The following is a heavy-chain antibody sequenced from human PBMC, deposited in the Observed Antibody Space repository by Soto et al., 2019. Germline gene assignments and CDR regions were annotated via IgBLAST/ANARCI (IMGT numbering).Heavy chain of an antibody. J-gene: IGHJ4*02. Sequence: PGGSLRLSCAASGFTFRTYAMNWVRQAPGKGLEWISAISGSGSFTHYADSVRGRFTISRDNSQNQLYLQMNNLRGDDTAMYYCAKIPTGSGSSTFDYWGQGIQVTVSS. CDR1: GFTFRTYA. CDR2: ISGSGSFT. D-gene: IGHD3-10*01. V-gene: IGHV3-23*01. CDR3: AKIPTGSGSSTFDY.